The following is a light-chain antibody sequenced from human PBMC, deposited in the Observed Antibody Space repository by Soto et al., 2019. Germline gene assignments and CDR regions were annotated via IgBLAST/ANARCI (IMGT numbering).Light chain of an antibody. J-gene: IGLJ3*02. CDR2: EAT. V-gene: IGLV2-23*01. CDR1: SSDVGSQDL. CDR3: CSYTGSSSWV. Sequence: QSALTQPASVSGSPGQSITISCTGTSSDVGSQDLVSWYQHHPGEAPTVIIFEATKRPSGVSNRFSGSKSGNTASLTISGLQAEDEADYYCCSYTGSSSWVFGGGTKVTVL.